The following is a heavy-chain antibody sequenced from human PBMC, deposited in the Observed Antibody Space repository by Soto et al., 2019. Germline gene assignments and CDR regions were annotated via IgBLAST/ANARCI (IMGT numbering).Heavy chain of an antibody. Sequence: EVQLVESGGGLVQPGGSLRLSCEASGFTFRNYDMHWVRQGTGKGLEWVSGISAAGDPDYADSVEGRFTISRENAQNYFFLQMNSLRVGDTAVYYCARTCGDFYVLDVWGQGTTVIVS. CDR1: GFTFRNYD. V-gene: IGHV3-13*05. CDR3: ARTCGDFYVLDV. CDR2: ISAAGDP. J-gene: IGHJ6*02.